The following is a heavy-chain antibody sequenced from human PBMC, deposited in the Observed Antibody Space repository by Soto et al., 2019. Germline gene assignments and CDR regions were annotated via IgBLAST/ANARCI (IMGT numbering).Heavy chain of an antibody. J-gene: IGHJ6*01. Sequence: QAPGQGLEWMGGIIPIFGTANYAQKFQGRVTITADESTSTAYMELSSLRSEDTAVYYCARSTSGDIVVVPAAKGYSSGWYQGYYYYGIGV. V-gene: IGHV1-69*01. CDR2: IIPIFGTA. CDR3: ARSTSGDIVVVPAAKGYSSGWYQGYYYYGIGV. D-gene: IGHD2-2*01.